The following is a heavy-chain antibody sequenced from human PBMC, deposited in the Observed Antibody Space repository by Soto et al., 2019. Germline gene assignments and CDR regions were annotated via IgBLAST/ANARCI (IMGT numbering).Heavy chain of an antibody. Sequence: GESLKISCKGSGYNFASYWIAWVRQIPGKGLELMGIIDPSDSDTRYRPSFQGQVTISADKSIRSAYLQWSCLRASDTAMYYCARAGVSTRTFDYWGQGTTVTVSS. CDR1: GYNFASYW. V-gene: IGHV5-51*01. J-gene: IGHJ4*02. D-gene: IGHD3-3*01. CDR3: ARAGVSTRTFDY. CDR2: IDPSDSDT.